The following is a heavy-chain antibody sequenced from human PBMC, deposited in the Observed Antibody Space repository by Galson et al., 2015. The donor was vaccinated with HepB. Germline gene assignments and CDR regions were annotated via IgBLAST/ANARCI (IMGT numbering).Heavy chain of an antibody. Sequence: SVKVSCKASGYTFTSYYMHWVRQAPGQGLEWMGIINPSGGSTSYAQKFQGRVTMTRDTSTSTVYMELSSLRSEDTAVYYCARGAYPPHNVYSSRLDVAFDIWGQGTMVTVSS. J-gene: IGHJ3*02. V-gene: IGHV1-46*01. CDR3: ARGAYPPHNVYSSRLDVAFDI. CDR2: INPSGGST. CDR1: GYTFTSYY. D-gene: IGHD6-19*01.